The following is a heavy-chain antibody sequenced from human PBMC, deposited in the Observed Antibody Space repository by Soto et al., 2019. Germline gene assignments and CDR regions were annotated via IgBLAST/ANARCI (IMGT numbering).Heavy chain of an antibody. V-gene: IGHV5-51*01. CDR3: ARLQSGTHDYSNLALDY. D-gene: IGHD4-4*01. CDR1: GYSCTSYC. J-gene: IGHJ4*02. CDR2: IYPGDSDT. Sequence: GVSLKISYRGSGYSCTSYCIGCVRQMPGKGLEWMGIIYPGDSDTRYSPSFQGQVTISADKSISTAYLQWSSLKASDTAMYYCARLQSGTHDYSNLALDYWGQGTLVTVSS.